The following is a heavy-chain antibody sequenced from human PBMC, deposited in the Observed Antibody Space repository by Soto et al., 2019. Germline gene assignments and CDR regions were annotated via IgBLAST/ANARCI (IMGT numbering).Heavy chain of an antibody. D-gene: IGHD3-3*01. CDR3: ASVSPLRFFFR. CDR2: ISGSGAVT. J-gene: IGHJ4*02. CDR1: GFTFSNFA. V-gene: IGHV3-23*01. Sequence: GGSLRLSCAASGFTFSNFAMSWVRQAPGKGLEWVATISGSGAVTHYADSVKGRFSISRDSSNSTLSLHTSGLRAEDTAIYYCASVSPLRFFFRWGQGTLVTGSA.